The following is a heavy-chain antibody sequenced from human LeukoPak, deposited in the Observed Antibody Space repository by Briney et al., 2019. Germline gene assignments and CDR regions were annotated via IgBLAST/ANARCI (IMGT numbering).Heavy chain of an antibody. CDR1: GFTFSNAW. J-gene: IGHJ4*02. D-gene: IGHD3-10*01. V-gene: IGHV3-15*01. CDR2: IKSKTDGGTT. CDR3: TLQFGELLSFDY. Sequence: PGGSLRLSCAASGFTFSNAWMSWVRQAPGKGLEWVGRIKSKTDGGTTDYAAPVKGRFTISRDDSKNTLYLQMNSLKTEDTAVYYCTLQFGELLSFDYWGQGTLVTVSS.